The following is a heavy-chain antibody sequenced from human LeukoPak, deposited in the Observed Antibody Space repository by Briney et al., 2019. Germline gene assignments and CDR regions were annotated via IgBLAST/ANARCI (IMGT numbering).Heavy chain of an antibody. Sequence: GGSLRLSCAASGFTFSSYAMSWVRQAPGQGLDWVSGISASGGSTNYADSVKGRLTITRDNTKNTLYLQMNSLGAEDTAVYYCAKDARTGVVNLGDNWFDPWGQGTLVTVSS. V-gene: IGHV3-23*01. CDR3: AKDARTGVVNLGDNWFDP. CDR1: GFTFSSYA. CDR2: ISASGGST. D-gene: IGHD3-16*01. J-gene: IGHJ5*02.